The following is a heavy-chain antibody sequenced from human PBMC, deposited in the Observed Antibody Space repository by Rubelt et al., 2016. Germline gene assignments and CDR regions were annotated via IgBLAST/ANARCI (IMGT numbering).Heavy chain of an antibody. Sequence: QVQLVQSGSELKKPGASVKVSCKASGYAFTRYPMNWVRQAPGQGLEWMGWINTNTGNPTYAQGFAGRFVFSLDTSVSTAYLQISSLKADDTAVYYCARGSPGTSGYYSFDYWGQGTLVTVSS. CDR1: GYAFTRYP. CDR2: INTNTGNP. J-gene: IGHJ4*02. V-gene: IGHV7-4-1*02. D-gene: IGHD3-22*01. CDR3: ARGSPGTSGYYSFDY.